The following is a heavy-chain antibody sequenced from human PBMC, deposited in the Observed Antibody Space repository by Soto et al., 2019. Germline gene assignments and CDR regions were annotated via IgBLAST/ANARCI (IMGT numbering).Heavy chain of an antibody. D-gene: IGHD3-9*01. CDR1: GYTFTSYG. CDR3: ARKNYYDIWTGYLDY. CDR2: ISAYNGNT. Sequence: RASVKVSCKASGYTFTSYGISWVRQAPGQGLEWMGWISAYNGNTNYAQKLQGRVTMTTDTSTSTAYMELRSLRSDDTAVYYCARKNYYDIWTGYLDYWGQGTLVTVSS. V-gene: IGHV1-18*01. J-gene: IGHJ4*02.